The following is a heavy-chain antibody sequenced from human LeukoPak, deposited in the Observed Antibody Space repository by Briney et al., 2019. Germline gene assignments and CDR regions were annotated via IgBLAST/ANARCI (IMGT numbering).Heavy chain of an antibody. D-gene: IGHD2-21*01. Sequence: PSQTLSLTCAVSGGSISSGGYSWSWIRQPPGKGLEWIGYIYHSGSTYYNPSLKSRVTISVDRSKNQFSLKLSSVTAADTAVYYCARCGDCLDYWGQGTLVTVSS. CDR1: GGSISSGGYS. CDR2: IYHSGST. V-gene: IGHV4-30-2*01. CDR3: ARCGDCLDY. J-gene: IGHJ4*02.